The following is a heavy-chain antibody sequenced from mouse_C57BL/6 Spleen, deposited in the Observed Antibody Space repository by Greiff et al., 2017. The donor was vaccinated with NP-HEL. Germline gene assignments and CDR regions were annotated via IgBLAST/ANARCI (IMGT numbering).Heavy chain of an antibody. Sequence: EVMLVESGGGLVQPGGSLKLSCAASGFTFSDYGMAWVRQAPRPSPASALLRSNLASSLSYSSPFPGRFTISRENAKNTLYLEMSSLRSEDTAMYYCARGTGTEYFDVWGTGTTVTVSS. V-gene: IGHV5-15*04. J-gene: IGHJ1*03. CDR2: RSNLASSL. D-gene: IGHD4-1*01. CDR1: GFTFSDYG. CDR3: ARGTGTEYFDV.